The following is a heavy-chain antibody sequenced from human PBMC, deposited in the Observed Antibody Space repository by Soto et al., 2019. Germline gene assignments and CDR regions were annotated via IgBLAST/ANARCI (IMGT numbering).Heavy chain of an antibody. D-gene: IGHD6-6*01. V-gene: IGHV4-30-2*01. CDR3: AREGGGSSSGWFDP. CDR1: GGSISSGGYS. J-gene: IGHJ5*02. CDR2: IYHSGST. Sequence: SETLSLTCAVSGGSISSGGYSWSWIRQPPGKGLEWIGYIYHSGSTYYNPSLKSRVTISVDRSKNQFSLKLSSVTAADTAVYYCAREGGGSSSGWFDPWGQGTLVTVSS.